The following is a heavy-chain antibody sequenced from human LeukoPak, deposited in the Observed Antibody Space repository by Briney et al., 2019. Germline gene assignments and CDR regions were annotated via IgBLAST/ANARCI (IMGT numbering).Heavy chain of an antibody. V-gene: IGHV3-30-3*01. D-gene: IGHD1-1*01. CDR3: ARGNWNDVRGYYYYGMDV. CDR2: ISYDGSNK. J-gene: IGHJ6*02. Sequence: GGSLRLSCLASGFTFSSYAMHWVRQAPGKGLEWVAVISYDGSNKYYADSVKGRFTISRDNSKNTLYLQMNSLRAEDTAVYYCARGNWNDVRGYYYYGMDVWGQGTTVTVSS. CDR1: GFTFSSYA.